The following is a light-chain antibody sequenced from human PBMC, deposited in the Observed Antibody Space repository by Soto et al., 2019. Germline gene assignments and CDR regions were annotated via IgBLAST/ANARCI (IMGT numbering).Light chain of an antibody. CDR1: SSDVGSYNL. CDR2: EVN. Sequence: QSALTQPASVSGSPGQSITISCTGTSSDVGSYNLVSWYQQHPGKAPKLMIYEVNKRPSGVPGRFSGSKSGNTASLTVSGLQAEDEADYYCSSYAGSSNVFGTGTKLTVL. J-gene: IGLJ1*01. V-gene: IGLV2-14*02. CDR3: SSYAGSSNV.